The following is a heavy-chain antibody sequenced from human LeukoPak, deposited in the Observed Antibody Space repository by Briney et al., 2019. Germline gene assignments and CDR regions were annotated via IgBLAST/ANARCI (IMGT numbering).Heavy chain of an antibody. CDR3: ARAHYSNGPPYYFYYYMDV. J-gene: IGHJ6*03. V-gene: IGHV3-30*03. D-gene: IGHD4-11*01. CDR2: ISYDGSNK. Sequence: GRSLRLSCAASGFTFSSYGMHWVRQAPGKGLEWVAVISYDGSNKYYADSVKGRFTISRDNSKNTLDLQMNSLRADDTAVYYCARAHYSNGPPYYFYYYMDVWGKGTTVTVSS. CDR1: GFTFSSYG.